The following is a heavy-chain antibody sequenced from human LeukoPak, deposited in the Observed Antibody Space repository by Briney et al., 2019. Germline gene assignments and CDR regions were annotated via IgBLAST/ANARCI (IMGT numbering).Heavy chain of an antibody. CDR3: AKDRVSGLGYYGSGSPRY. J-gene: IGHJ4*02. D-gene: IGHD3-10*01. V-gene: IGHV3-23*01. CDR2: ISGSGGST. Sequence: AGGSLRLSCAASGFTFSSYAMSWVRQAPGKGLEWVSAISGSGGSTYYADSVKGRFPISRDNSKNTLYLQMNSLRAEDTAVYYCAKDRVSGLGYYGSGSPRYWGQGTLVTVSS. CDR1: GFTFSSYA.